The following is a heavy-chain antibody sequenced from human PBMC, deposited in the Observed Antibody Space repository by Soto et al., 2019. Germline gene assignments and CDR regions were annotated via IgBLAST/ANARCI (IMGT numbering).Heavy chain of an antibody. CDR1: GYSFTNYW. D-gene: IGHD2-2*01. Sequence: GQSLKISCKASGYSFTNYWISWVRQMPGKGLEWMGRIDLSDSYINYSPSFQGHVTISVYKSISTAYLQWSSLKASDTAMYYCAKRFCTSTSCPGGYNWFDPWGEGTLVTVSS. J-gene: IGHJ5*02. V-gene: IGHV5-10-1*01. CDR3: AKRFCTSTSCPGGYNWFDP. CDR2: IDLSDSYI.